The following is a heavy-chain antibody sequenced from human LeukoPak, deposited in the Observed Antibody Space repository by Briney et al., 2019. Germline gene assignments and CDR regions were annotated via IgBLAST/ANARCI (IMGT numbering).Heavy chain of an antibody. CDR3: AAARGVPTDFDY. CDR1: GFTFTSSA. Sequence: SVKVSCKASGFTFTSSAVQWARQARGQRLEWIGWIVVGSGNTNYARKFQERVTITRDMSTSTAYMELSSLRSEDTAAYYCAAARGVPTDFDYWGQGTLVTVSS. J-gene: IGHJ4*02. CDR2: IVVGSGNT. V-gene: IGHV1-58*01. D-gene: IGHD3-10*01.